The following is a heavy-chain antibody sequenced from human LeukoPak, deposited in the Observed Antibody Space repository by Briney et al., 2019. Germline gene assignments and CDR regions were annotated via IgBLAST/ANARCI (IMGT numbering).Heavy chain of an antibody. CDR3: AKDNSGSFIDF. CDR1: GDSSTSYY. CDR2: IQDSGNS. J-gene: IGHJ4*02. V-gene: IGHV4-59*12. Sequence: SETLSLTCTVSGDSSTSYYWSWIRQPPGKGLEWIGYIQDSGNSNSNASLKSRVTISADKSKNQFSLKLRSVTAADTAIYYCAKDNSGSFIDFWGQGTLVTVSS. D-gene: IGHD1-26*01.